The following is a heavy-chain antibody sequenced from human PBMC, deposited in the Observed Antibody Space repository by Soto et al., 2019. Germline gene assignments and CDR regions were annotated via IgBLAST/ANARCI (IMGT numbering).Heavy chain of an antibody. CDR1: GGSFSGYY. CDR2: INHSGST. D-gene: IGHD3-10*01. J-gene: IGHJ5*02. V-gene: IGHV4-34*01. Sequence: SETLSLTCAVYGGSFSGYYWSWIRQPPGKGLEWIGEINHSGSTNYNPSLKSRVTISVDTSKNQFSLKLSSVTAADTAVYYCARGRGFGELNWFDPWGQGTLVTSPQ. CDR3: ARGRGFGELNWFDP.